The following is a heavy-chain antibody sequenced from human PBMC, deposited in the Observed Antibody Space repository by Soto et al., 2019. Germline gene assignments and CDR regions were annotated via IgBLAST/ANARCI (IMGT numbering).Heavy chain of an antibody. CDR2: ISSSSSYI. CDR1: GFTFSSYS. V-gene: IGHV3-21*01. CDR3: ARDQPGYSYGYGLGY. D-gene: IGHD5-18*01. Sequence: EVQLVESGGGLVKPGGSLRLSCAASGFTFSSYSMNWVRQAPGKWLEWVSSISSSSSYIYYADSVKGRFTISRDNAKNSLYLQMHSLRAGDTAVYYFARDQPGYSYGYGLGYWGQGTLVTVSS. J-gene: IGHJ4*02.